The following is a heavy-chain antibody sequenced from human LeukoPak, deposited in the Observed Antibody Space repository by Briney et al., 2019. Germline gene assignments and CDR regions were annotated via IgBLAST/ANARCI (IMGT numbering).Heavy chain of an antibody. CDR3: ARRSGSYSY. CDR1: GGSFSGYY. J-gene: IGHJ4*02. V-gene: IGHV4-34*01. CDR2: INHSGST. Sequence: SETLSLTCAVYGGSFSGYYWSWIRQPPGKGLEWIGEINHSGSTNYNPSLKSRVTISVDTSKNQFSLKLSSVTAADTAVYYCARRSGSYSYWGQGTLVTVSS. D-gene: IGHD1-26*01.